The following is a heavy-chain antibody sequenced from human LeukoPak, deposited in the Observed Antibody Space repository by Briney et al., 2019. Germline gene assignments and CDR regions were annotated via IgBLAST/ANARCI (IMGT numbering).Heavy chain of an antibody. J-gene: IGHJ6*02. CDR3: ARDGLLWFGELFYYGMDV. V-gene: IGHV3-23*01. CDR2: ISGSGGST. CDR1: GFTFSSYA. D-gene: IGHD3-10*01. Sequence: GGSLRLSCAASGFTFSSYAMSWVRQAPGKGLEWVSAISGSGGSTYYADAVKGRFTISRDNSKNSLYLQMNSLRAEDTAVYYCARDGLLWFGELFYYGMDVWGQGTTVTVSS.